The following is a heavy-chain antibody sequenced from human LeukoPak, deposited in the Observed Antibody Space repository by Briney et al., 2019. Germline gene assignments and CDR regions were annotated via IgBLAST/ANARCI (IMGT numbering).Heavy chain of an antibody. J-gene: IGHJ4*02. CDR3: AKDQGYYDSSGNFDY. CDR2: ISYDGSNK. D-gene: IGHD3-22*01. Sequence: GGSLRLSCAAPGFTFSSYAMSWVRQAPGKGLEWVAVISYDGSNKYYADSVKGRFTISRDNSKNTLYLQMNSLRAEDTAVYYCAKDQGYYDSSGNFDYWGQGTLVTVSS. V-gene: IGHV3-30*18. CDR1: GFTFSSYA.